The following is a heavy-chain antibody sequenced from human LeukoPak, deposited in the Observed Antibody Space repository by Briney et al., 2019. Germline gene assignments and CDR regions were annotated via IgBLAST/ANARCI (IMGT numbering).Heavy chain of an antibody. J-gene: IGHJ4*02. CDR3: AKDRSPRYCSSTSCRAGYDY. D-gene: IGHD2-2*01. CDR2: IRYDGSNK. V-gene: IGHV3-30*02. Sequence: GGSLRLSCAASGFTFSSYAMHWVRQAPGKGLEWVAFIRYDGSNKYYADSVKGRFTISRDNSKNTLYLQMNSLRAEDTAVYYCAKDRSPRYCSSTSCRAGYDYWGQGTLVTVSS. CDR1: GFTFSSYA.